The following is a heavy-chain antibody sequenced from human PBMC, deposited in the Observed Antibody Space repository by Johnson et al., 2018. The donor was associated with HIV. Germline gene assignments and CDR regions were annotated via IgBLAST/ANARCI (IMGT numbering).Heavy chain of an antibody. Sequence: QLVESGGGLVKPGGSLRLSCAASGFTFSDYYMSWIRQAPGKGLEWVSYISSSGSTIYYADSVKGRFTISRDNAKNSLYLQMNSLRAEDSALYYCARVRSGGYYDAFDIWGQGTMVTVSS. J-gene: IGHJ3*02. D-gene: IGHD1-26*01. CDR3: ARVRSGGYYDAFDI. V-gene: IGHV3-11*01. CDR1: GFTFSDYY. CDR2: ISSSGSTI.